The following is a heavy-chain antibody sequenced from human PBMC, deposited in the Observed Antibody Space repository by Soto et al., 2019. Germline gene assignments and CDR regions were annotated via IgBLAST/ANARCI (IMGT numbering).Heavy chain of an antibody. CDR2: IYPGDSDT. CDR1: GYSFTSYW. V-gene: IGHV5-51*01. Sequence: GESLKISCKGSGYSFTSYWIGWVRQMPGKGLEWMGIIYPGDSDTRYSPSFQGQVTIAADNSISTAYLQWSSLKASDTAMYYCARSVPSVVVVAATYFDYWGQGTLVTVSS. D-gene: IGHD2-15*01. CDR3: ARSVPSVVVVAATYFDY. J-gene: IGHJ4*02.